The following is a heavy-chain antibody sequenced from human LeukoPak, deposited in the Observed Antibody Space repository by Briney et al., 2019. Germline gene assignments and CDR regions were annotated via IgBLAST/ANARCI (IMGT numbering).Heavy chain of an antibody. Sequence: SETLSLTCAVYGGSFSGYYWSWIRQPPGKGLEWIGEINHSGSTNYNPSLKSRVTISVDTSKNQFSLKLSSVTAADTAVYYCARGEYSGSDWGQGTLVTVSS. CDR2: INHSGST. V-gene: IGHV4-34*01. CDR3: ARGEYSGSD. J-gene: IGHJ4*02. CDR1: GGSFSGYY. D-gene: IGHD1-1*01.